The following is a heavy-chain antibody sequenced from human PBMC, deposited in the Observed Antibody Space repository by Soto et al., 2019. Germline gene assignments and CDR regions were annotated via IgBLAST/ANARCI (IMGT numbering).Heavy chain of an antibody. CDR1: GYTFTSYG. CDR2: ISAYNGNT. CDR3: ARDQRSAGRLGYYGMDV. Sequence: ASVKVSCKASGYTFTSYGISWVRQAPGQGLEWMGWISAYNGNTNYAQKLQGRVTMTTDTSTSTAYMELRSLRSDDTAVFYCARDQRSAGRLGYYGMDVWGQGTTVTVSS. D-gene: IGHD2-15*01. J-gene: IGHJ6*02. V-gene: IGHV1-18*01.